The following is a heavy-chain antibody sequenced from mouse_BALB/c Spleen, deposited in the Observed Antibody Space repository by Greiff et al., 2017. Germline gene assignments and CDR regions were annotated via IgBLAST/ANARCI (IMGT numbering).Heavy chain of an antibody. D-gene: IGHD1-1*01. Sequence: VQLQQPGAELVKPGASVKLSCKASGYTFTSYWMHWVKQRPGQGLEWIGEIDPSDSYTNYNQKFKGKATLTVDKSSSTAYMQLSSLTSEDSAVYYCARRDYYGSSPHWYFDVWGAGTTVTVSS. V-gene: IGHV1-69*02. CDR3: ARRDYYGSSPHWYFDV. CDR2: IDPSDSYT. CDR1: GYTFTSYW. J-gene: IGHJ1*01.